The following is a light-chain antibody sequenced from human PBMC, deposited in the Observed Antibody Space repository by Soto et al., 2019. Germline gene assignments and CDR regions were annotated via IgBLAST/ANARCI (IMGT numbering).Light chain of an antibody. CDR3: SAWDNSLNGYV. V-gene: IGLV1-44*01. CDR1: SSNIGSNT. CDR2: TAG. J-gene: IGLJ1*01. Sequence: QSVLTQPLSVSASPGQRVTISCSGGSSNIGSNTVAWYQHLPGTAPPRLIFTAGQRPSGVPGRFSGSESGTSASLAISGLQSEDEGDYCCSAWDNSLNGYVFGPGTTVTVL.